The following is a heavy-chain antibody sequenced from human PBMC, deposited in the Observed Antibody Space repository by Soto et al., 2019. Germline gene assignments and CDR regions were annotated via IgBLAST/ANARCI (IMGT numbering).Heavy chain of an antibody. CDR2: INHSGST. J-gene: IGHJ6*02. V-gene: IGHV4-34*10. CDR3: ARTILLSDGMDV. Sequence: PSETLSLTCAVYGESFSDYYWAWIRQPPGKGLEWIGEINHSGSTNYNPSLKSRVTMTRDTSISTAYMELSRLRSDDTAVYYRARTILLSDGMDVWGQGTTVTVSS. D-gene: IGHD3-3*01. CDR1: GESFSDYY.